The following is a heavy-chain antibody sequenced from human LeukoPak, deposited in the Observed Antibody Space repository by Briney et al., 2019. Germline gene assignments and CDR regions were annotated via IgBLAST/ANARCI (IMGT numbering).Heavy chain of an antibody. V-gene: IGHV4-59*06. CDR3: ARYGDYDFDY. D-gene: IGHD4-17*01. CDR2: IYYSGST. CDR1: SGSINSYY. J-gene: IGHJ4*02. Sequence: SETLSLTCTVSSGSINSYYWSWIRQHPGKGLEWIGYIYYSGSTYYNPSLESRVTMSVDTSKNQFSLNLNSVTAADTAVYYCARYGDYDFDYWGQGTLVTVSS.